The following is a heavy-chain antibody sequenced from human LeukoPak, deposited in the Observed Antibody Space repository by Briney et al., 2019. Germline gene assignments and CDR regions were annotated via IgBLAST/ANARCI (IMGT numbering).Heavy chain of an antibody. Sequence: ASVKASCKASGYTLTDYYLHWVRQAPGQGLEWMGWINPKDGGTNYAQKFRGRVTMTTDTSITTAYMDLNSPRSDDTAVYYCARESPYSSSWFDNWGQGTLVTVSS. V-gene: IGHV1-2*02. CDR2: INPKDGGT. CDR1: GYTLTDYY. CDR3: ARESPYSSSWFDN. D-gene: IGHD6-13*01. J-gene: IGHJ4*02.